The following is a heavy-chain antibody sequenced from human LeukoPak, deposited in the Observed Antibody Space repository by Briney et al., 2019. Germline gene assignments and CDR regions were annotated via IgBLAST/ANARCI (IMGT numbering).Heavy chain of an antibody. J-gene: IGHJ6*03. CDR1: GYTFTNND. CDR3: ARGPPGEAHYYLDV. D-gene: IGHD7-27*01. Sequence: GASVKVSCKAYGYTFTNNDINWIRQATAQGLGWMGWINPNSGNRGHTQKFQGRVTLTMNTSTSTAYMDLTSLTSEDTAVYYCARGPPGEAHYYLDVWAKGTTVTVSS. CDR2: INPNSGNR. V-gene: IGHV1-8*02.